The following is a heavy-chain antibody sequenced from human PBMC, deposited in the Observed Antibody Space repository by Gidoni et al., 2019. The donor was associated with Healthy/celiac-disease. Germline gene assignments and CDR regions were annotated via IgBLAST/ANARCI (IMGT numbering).Heavy chain of an antibody. V-gene: IGHV3-33*01. Sequence: QVQLVESGGGVVQPGRSLRLSCDASGFTFSSYGMHWVRQAPGKGLGWVAVIWYDGSNKYYADSVKGRFTISRDNSKTTLYLQMTSLRAEDTAVYYCVRGFSLRNDAFDIWGQGTMVTVSS. CDR3: VRGFSLRNDAFDI. CDR1: GFTFSSYG. CDR2: IWYDGSNK. J-gene: IGHJ3*02. D-gene: IGHD3-3*01.